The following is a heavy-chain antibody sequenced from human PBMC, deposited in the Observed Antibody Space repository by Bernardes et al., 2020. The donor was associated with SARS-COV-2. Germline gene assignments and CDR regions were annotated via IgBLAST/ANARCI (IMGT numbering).Heavy chain of an antibody. J-gene: IGHJ4*02. V-gene: IGHV3-30-3*01. CDR3: TRPTVAWVRLTTGFDF. CDR2: ISYDGSNK. CDR1: GFTFSSYA. D-gene: IGHD6-25*01. Sequence: GGSLRLSCAASGFTFSSYAMHWVRQAPGKGLEWVAVISYDGSNKYYADSVKGRFTTSRDNSKKMLYLQVNSLRPEDTAVYYCTRPTVAWVRLTTGFDFWGQGTLVTVSS.